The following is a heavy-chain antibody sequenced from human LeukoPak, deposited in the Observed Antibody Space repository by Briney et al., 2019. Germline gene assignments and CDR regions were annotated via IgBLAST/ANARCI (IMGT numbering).Heavy chain of an antibody. J-gene: IGHJ4*02. CDR3: AREDYYDSSGYIRN. CDR1: GGSISSGGYY. V-gene: IGHV4-39*07. CDR2: IYHSGST. Sequence: SQTLSLTCTVSGGSISSGGYYWSWIRQPPGKGLEWIGSIYHSGSTYYNPSLKSRVTISVDTSKNQFSLKLSSVTAADTAVYYCAREDYYDSSGYIRNWGQGTLVTVSS. D-gene: IGHD3-22*01.